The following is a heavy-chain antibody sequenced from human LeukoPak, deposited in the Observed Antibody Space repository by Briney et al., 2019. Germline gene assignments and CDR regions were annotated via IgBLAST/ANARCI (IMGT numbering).Heavy chain of an antibody. J-gene: IGHJ2*01. CDR1: AFTFSSYA. D-gene: IGHD3/OR15-3a*01. Sequence: GASLRLSCAASAFTFSSYAMTWVRQAPGKGLEWVSAIGVGGSNTFYADSVKGRFTISRDNSKNTLYLQVNSLRAEDTAVYYCAKAWTDYWYFDLWGRGTLVTVSS. V-gene: IGHV3-23*01. CDR2: IGVGGSNT. CDR3: AKAWTDYWYFDL.